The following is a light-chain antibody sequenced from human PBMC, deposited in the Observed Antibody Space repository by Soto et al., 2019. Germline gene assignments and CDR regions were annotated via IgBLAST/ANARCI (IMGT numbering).Light chain of an antibody. CDR3: LAWDDSLNGNL. CDR2: TKD. V-gene: IGLV1-44*01. Sequence: VLTQPPSAAGTPGQRVTISCSGSSSDIESNTVYWYQQLPGMALRLLIHTKDRRPSGVPDRSSGSKAGTSASLAISGLQSEDEADYYCLAWDDSLNGNLFGTGTKVTVL. J-gene: IGLJ1*01. CDR1: SSDIESNT.